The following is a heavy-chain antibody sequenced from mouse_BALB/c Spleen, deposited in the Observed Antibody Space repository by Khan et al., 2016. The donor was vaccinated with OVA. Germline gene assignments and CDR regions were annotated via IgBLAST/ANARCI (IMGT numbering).Heavy chain of an antibody. Sequence: VQLQESGAELAKPGASVKMSCKASGYTFTNYWMHWVKQRPGQGLEWIGYIDPTTGYTEYNQKFKDKATLTADKSSSTAYMQLSSLTSEDSAVXYCTSPGSTYTLFGYWGQGTLVTVSA. V-gene: IGHV1-7*01. CDR2: IDPTTGYT. J-gene: IGHJ3*01. CDR3: TSPGSTYTLFGY. CDR1: GYTFTNYW. D-gene: IGHD1-1*01.